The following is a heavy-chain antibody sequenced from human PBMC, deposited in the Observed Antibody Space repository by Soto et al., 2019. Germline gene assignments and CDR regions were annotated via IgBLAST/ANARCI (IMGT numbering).Heavy chain of an antibody. J-gene: IGHJ4*02. Sequence: QVQLVQSGADVKKPGASVKVSCKVSGFTLTTSYIHWVRQAPGQGFGWLGMINPGGGGTTYAQDFQGRLTRTADTTTRTVQMDLSGLTYDDTAVYYCAKDRDYYILGAPYCDSWGQGTLVTVPS. CDR3: AKDRDYYILGAPYCDS. CDR2: INPGGGGT. V-gene: IGHV1-46*01. D-gene: IGHD3-22*01. CDR1: GFTLTTSY.